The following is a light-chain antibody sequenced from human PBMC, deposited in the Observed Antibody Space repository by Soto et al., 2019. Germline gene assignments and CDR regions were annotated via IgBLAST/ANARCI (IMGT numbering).Light chain of an antibody. J-gene: IGKJ4*01. CDR1: QIVSSSY. CDR2: GAS. CDR3: QPYGSSPLT. V-gene: IGKV3-20*01. Sequence: EIVLTQSPGTLSLSPGERATLSCRASQIVSSSYLAWYQQKPGQAPRILINGASSRATGIPDRFSGSGSGTDFTLTISRLEPEDFAVYYCQPYGSSPLTFGGGTKVEIK.